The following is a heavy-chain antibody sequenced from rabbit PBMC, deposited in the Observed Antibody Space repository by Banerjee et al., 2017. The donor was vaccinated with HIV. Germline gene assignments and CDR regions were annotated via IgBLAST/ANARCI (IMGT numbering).Heavy chain of an antibody. CDR3: TRDGSSRYWEYDL. D-gene: IGHD1-1*01. CDR2: IYSSNGDK. Sequence: QEQLEESGGGLVQPEGSLTLTCKASGSDISSNAMCWVRQAPGKGLELIACIYSSNGDKWYASWVNGRFTISRSTSLNTVDLKMTSLTAADTATYFCTRDGSSRYWEYDLWGPGTLVTVS. J-gene: IGHJ6*01. CDR1: GSDISSNA. V-gene: IGHV1S47*01.